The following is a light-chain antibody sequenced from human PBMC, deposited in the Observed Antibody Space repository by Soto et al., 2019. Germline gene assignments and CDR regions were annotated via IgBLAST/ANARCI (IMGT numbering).Light chain of an antibody. Sequence: EIMLTQSPATLSLSPGKRATLSCKVRQSASCYLPRYQQTPGQAPRLLTYGASNRPTGIPDRFSGRGSGADVTLTIRSLEPEDFAVYYCQQRSNWPPITFGQGTRLEIK. CDR3: QQRSNWPPIT. J-gene: IGKJ5*01. V-gene: IGKV3-11*01. CDR1: QSASCY. CDR2: GAS.